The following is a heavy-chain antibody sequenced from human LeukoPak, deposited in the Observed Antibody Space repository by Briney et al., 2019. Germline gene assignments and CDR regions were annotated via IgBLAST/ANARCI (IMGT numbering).Heavy chain of an antibody. CDR1: GFTFSSYG. CDR2: IRYDGSNK. V-gene: IGHV3-30*02. CDR3: AKNQEVNIVVVPDLNWFDP. J-gene: IGHJ5*02. Sequence: PGGSLRLSCAASGFTFSSYGMHWVRQAPGKGLEWVAFIRYDGSNKYYADSVKGRFTISRDNSKNTLYLQMNSLRAEDTAVYYCAKNQEVNIVVVPDLNWFDPWGQGTLVTVSP. D-gene: IGHD2-2*01.